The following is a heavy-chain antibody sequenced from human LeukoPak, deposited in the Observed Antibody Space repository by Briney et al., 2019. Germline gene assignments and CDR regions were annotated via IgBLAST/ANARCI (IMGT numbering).Heavy chain of an antibody. CDR1: GGSISSSSYY. J-gene: IGHJ2*01. CDR3: ESNQWPKWYLDL. D-gene: IGHD6-19*01. CDR2: IYYSGST. Sequence: SETLSLTSTVAGGSISSSSYYWGWIRQPPGKGLGWIGSIYYSGSTYYNPSLKSRVTIDTDTSKNQFSQKLSSVTAADTAVYYCESNQWPKWYLDLWGRGTLVTVPS. V-gene: IGHV4-39*07.